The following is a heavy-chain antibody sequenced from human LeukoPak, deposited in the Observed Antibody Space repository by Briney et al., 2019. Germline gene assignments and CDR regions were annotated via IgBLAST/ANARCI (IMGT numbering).Heavy chain of an antibody. CDR1: GGSISRGAFY. CDR3: AGSYRSASISNGMDV. V-gene: IGHV4-31*03. CDR2: TYYSGST. D-gene: IGHD6-6*01. J-gene: IGHJ6*02. Sequence: PSETLSLTCTVSGGSISRGAFYWSWIRQHPGKGLEWIGYTYYSGSTYYNPSLRSRVTISVDTSKNQFSLKLSSVTAADTAVYCCAGSYRSASISNGMDVWGQGTTVTVSS.